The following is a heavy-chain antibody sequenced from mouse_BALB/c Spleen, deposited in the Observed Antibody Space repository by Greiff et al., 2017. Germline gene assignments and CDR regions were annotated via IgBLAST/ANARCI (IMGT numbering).Heavy chain of an antibody. D-gene: IGHD2-2*01. Sequence: VQLQQSGPGLVKPSQSLSLTCTVTGYSITSDYAWNWIRQFPGNKLEWMGYISYSGSTSYNPSLKSRISITRDTSKNQFFLQLNSVTTEDTATYYCARTGYDEYFDVWGAGTTVTVSS. CDR3: ARTGYDEYFDV. CDR1: GYSITSDYA. J-gene: IGHJ1*01. V-gene: IGHV3-2*02. CDR2: ISYSGST.